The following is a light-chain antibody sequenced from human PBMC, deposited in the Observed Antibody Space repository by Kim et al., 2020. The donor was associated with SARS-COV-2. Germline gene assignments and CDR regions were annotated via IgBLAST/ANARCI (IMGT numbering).Light chain of an antibody. J-gene: IGKJ4*01. Sequence: EIVLTQSPGTLSLSPGERATPSCRASQSVSSTYLAWYQQRPGQAPRLLIHGASSRATGIPDRFSGSGSGTDFTLTINRLEPEDFAVYYCQQYASSLLTFGGGTKLEI. CDR1: QSVSSTY. V-gene: IGKV3-20*01. CDR3: QQYASSLLT. CDR2: GAS.